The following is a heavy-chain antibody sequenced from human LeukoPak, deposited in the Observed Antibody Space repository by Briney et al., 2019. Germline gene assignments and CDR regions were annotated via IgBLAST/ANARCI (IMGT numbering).Heavy chain of an antibody. D-gene: IGHD6-19*01. CDR1: GYNFTNSW. V-gene: IGHV5-51*01. Sequence: GESLKISCKGSGYNFTNSWIGWVREMPGKGLEWMGIIYPGDSNTRYSPSFQGQVTISVDKSISTAYLQRSSLKASDTAMYYCARSRGASSGWPPPWGQGTLVTVSS. CDR2: IYPGDSNT. CDR3: ARSRGASSGWPPP. J-gene: IGHJ5*02.